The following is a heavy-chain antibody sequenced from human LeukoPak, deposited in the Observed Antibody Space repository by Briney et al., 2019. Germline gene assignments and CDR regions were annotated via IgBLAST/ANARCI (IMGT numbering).Heavy chain of an antibody. CDR3: LNDFFDD. V-gene: IGHV4-39*01. J-gene: IGHJ4*02. Sequence: SETLSLTCTGTGDSITRRSDYWGWVRQPPGKGLEWIGSIYYSGSTYYNPSFKSRVTISVDTSRNQFSLQFYCARNESVLGTTGLNDFFDDWGQGSLVTVSS. D-gene: IGHD1-26*01. CDR1: GDSITRRSDY. CDR2: IYYSGST.